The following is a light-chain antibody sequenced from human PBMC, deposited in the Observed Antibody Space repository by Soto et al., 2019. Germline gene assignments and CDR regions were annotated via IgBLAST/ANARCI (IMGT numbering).Light chain of an antibody. CDR3: EDYSSSSGLT. Sequence: DIQMTQSPSTLSASVGDRVTITCRASQSISSWLAWYQQKPGKAPKLLIFQASSLKSGVPSRFSGSGSATEYTLTISSRQPDDFATYYCEDYSSSSGLTFGGGTKVEI. CDR2: QAS. CDR1: QSISSW. V-gene: IGKV1-5*03. J-gene: IGKJ4*01.